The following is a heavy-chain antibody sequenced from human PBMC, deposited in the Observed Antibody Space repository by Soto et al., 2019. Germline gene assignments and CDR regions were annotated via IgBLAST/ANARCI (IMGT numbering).Heavy chain of an antibody. D-gene: IGHD2-21*01. CDR1: GFTFSNYW. CDR2: IKEDGSEK. Sequence: GGSLRLSCAASGFTFSNYWMSWVRQAPGKGLEWVANIKEDGSEKNYVDSVKGRFTISRDNAENSLYLQMNSLRAEDTAVYYCASARHIGPWGQGTLVTVSS. J-gene: IGHJ5*02. CDR3: ASARHIGP. V-gene: IGHV3-7*01.